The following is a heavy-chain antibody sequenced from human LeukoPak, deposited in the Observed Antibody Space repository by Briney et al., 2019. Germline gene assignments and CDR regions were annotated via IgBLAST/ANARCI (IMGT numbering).Heavy chain of an antibody. CDR1: GVTFTSPA. CDR3: AAGYRELSTGGMDV. V-gene: IGHV1-58*01. D-gene: IGHD1-26*01. CDR2: IVVGSGNT. J-gene: IGHJ6*02. Sequence: SVKVSCKASGVTFTSPAVQWVRQARGQRLEWIGWIVVGSGNTNYAQKFQERVTITRDMSTSTAYMKLSSLRSENTAVYYCAAGYRELSTGGMDVWGQGTTVTVSS.